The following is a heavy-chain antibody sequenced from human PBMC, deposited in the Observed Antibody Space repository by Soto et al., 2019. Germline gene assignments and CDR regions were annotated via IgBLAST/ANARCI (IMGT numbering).Heavy chain of an antibody. CDR3: AKGHSDYQGDYNYYGMDV. V-gene: IGHV3-23*01. CDR2: STGAGGGT. CDR1: GFPFSSYA. D-gene: IGHD6-25*01. J-gene: IGHJ6*02. Sequence: LRLSCAASGFPFSSYAISWVRQAPGRGLEWVAASTGAGGGTYNLEAVKGRFTVSRDNSKKTVYLQLDGLRAEDTAVYYCAKGHSDYQGDYNYYGMDVWGQGTTVTVSS.